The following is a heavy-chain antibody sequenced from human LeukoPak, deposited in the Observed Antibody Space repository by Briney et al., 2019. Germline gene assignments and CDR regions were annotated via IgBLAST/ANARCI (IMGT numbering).Heavy chain of an antibody. Sequence: GESLKISCKGSGYSFTSYWIGWVRQMPGKGLEWMGIIYPGDSDTRYSPSFQGQVTISADKSISTAYLQWSSLKASDTAMYYCARVLVAITTPNWFDPWGQGTLVTVSS. D-gene: IGHD3-22*01. CDR1: GYSFTSYW. CDR3: ARVLVAITTPNWFDP. V-gene: IGHV5-51*01. CDR2: IYPGDSDT. J-gene: IGHJ5*02.